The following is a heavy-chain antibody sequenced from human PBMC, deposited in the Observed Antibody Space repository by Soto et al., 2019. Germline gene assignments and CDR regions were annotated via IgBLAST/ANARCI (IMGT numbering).Heavy chain of an antibody. J-gene: IGHJ5*02. V-gene: IGHV4-39*01. D-gene: IGHD3-10*01. CDR2: IYYSGST. Sequence: LSLTCTVSGGSISSSSYYWGWIREPPGKGKERKGSIYYSGSTYYTPSLKSRVTISVDTSKNQFSLRLSSATAADTAVYYCARRLQANGVITQDNWLAPWGQGTRVTVSS. CDR3: ARRLQANGVITQDNWLAP. CDR1: GGSISSSSYY.